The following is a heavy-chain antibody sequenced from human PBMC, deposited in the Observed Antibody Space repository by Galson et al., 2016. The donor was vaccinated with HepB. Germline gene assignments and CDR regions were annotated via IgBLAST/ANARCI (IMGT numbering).Heavy chain of an antibody. D-gene: IGHD1-26*01. J-gene: IGHJ3*02. CDR3: AKDIAYSGSYWTAFDI. V-gene: IGHV3-9*01. CDR2: ITWSSGNI. CDR1: GFTFDDYA. Sequence: SLRLSCAASGFTFDDYAMHWVRQPPGKGLEWVSGITWSSGNIGYADSVKGRFTISRDNAKNSLHLQMDSLRAKDTAMYYCAKDIAYSGSYWTAFDIWGQGTMVTVSS.